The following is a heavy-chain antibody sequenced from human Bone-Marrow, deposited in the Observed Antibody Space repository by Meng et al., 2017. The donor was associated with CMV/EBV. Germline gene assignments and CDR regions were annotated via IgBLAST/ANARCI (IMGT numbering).Heavy chain of an antibody. CDR1: GYTFIGYG. Sequence: ASVKVSCKASGYTFIGYGISWVRQAPGQGLEWMGWISGRDGNTKYAQNIQDRVTMTRDSFKGTAYMELRSLRSDDTAVYYCGYGMDVWGQGTTVTVSS. CDR3: GYGMDV. CDR2: ISGRDGNT. V-gene: IGHV1-18*01. J-gene: IGHJ6*02.